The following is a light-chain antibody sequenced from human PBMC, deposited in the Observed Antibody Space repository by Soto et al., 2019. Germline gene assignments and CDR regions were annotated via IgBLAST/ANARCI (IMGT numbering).Light chain of an antibody. CDR3: QQYGSSHALT. J-gene: IGKJ4*01. V-gene: IGKV3-20*01. CDR2: GAS. Sequence: EIVLTQSPGTLSLSPGERATLSCRASQSVSSSYLAWYQQKPGQAPRLLIYGASSRAPGIPDRFSGSGSGTDFTLTISRLEPEDFAVYYCQQYGSSHALTFGGGTKVEIK. CDR1: QSVSSSY.